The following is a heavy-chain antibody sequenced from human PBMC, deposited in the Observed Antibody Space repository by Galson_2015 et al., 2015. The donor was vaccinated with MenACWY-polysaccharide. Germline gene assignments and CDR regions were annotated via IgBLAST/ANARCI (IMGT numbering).Heavy chain of an antibody. V-gene: IGHV3-7*01. D-gene: IGHD1-14*01. CDR1: GFTFSSYW. CDR2: IKQDGREK. J-gene: IGHJ4*02. CDR3: ARDFPTITGDDY. Sequence: SLRLSCAASGFTFSSYWMSWVRQAPGRGLEWVPNIKQDGREKFYVDSVKGRFTISRDNAKNSLYLQMNSLRVEDTAIYYCARDFPTITGDDYWGQGTLVTVSS.